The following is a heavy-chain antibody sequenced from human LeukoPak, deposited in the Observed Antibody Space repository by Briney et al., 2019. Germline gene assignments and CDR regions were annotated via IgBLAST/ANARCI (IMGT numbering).Heavy chain of an antibody. CDR2: ISGSGGST. J-gene: IGHJ4*02. CDR1: GFTFVNYA. Sequence: PGASLRLSCAASGFTFVNYAMSWVRQAPGKGLEWDSVISGSGGSTNYADSVKGRFTISRDNSKNTLSLQMNSLRAEDTAVYYCAKAYSIGWNYFDYWGQGTLVTVST. CDR3: AKAYSIGWNYFDY. V-gene: IGHV3-23*01. D-gene: IGHD6-19*01.